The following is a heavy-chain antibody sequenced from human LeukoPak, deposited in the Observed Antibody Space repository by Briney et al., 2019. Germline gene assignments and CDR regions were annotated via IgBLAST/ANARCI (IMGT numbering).Heavy chain of an antibody. CDR3: ARGGSRQYNF. CDR2: IRHDGSER. J-gene: IGHJ4*02. Sequence: GGSLRLSCAASGFTFSSYWMSWVRQAPGKGLEWVANIRHDGSERYYVDSVKGRFTISRDNAKDSLYLQMNSLRVEDTAVYYCARGGSRQYNFWGQGTLVTVSS. CDR1: GFTFSSYW. V-gene: IGHV3-7*01. D-gene: IGHD5-18*01.